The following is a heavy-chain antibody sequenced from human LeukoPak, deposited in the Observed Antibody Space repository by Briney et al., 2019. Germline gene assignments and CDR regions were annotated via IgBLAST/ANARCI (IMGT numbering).Heavy chain of an antibody. J-gene: IGHJ4*02. V-gene: IGHV3-23*01. Sequence: GGSLRLSCAASGFTFSSYAMSWVRQAPGKGLEWVSAISGSGGSTYYADSVKGRFTISGDNAKSSLYLQMNSLRVEDTAVYYCARDYNYAFDNWGQGTLVTVSS. CDR1: GFTFSSYA. D-gene: IGHD1-1*01. CDR3: ARDYNYAFDN. CDR2: ISGSGGST.